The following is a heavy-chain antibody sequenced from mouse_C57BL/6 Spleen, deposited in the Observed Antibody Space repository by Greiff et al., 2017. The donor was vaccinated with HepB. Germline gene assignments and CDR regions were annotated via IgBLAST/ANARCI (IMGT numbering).Heavy chain of an antibody. CDR2: ISDGGSYT. V-gene: IGHV5-4*01. CDR3: AREAYGNYPAWFAY. D-gene: IGHD2-1*01. J-gene: IGHJ3*01. CDR1: GFTFSSYA. Sequence: EVMLVESGGGLVKPGGSLKLSCAASGFTFSSYAMSWVRQTPEKRLEWVATISDGGSYTYYPDNVKGRFTISRDNAKNNLYLQMSHLKSEDTAMYYCAREAYGNYPAWFAYWGQGTLVTVSA.